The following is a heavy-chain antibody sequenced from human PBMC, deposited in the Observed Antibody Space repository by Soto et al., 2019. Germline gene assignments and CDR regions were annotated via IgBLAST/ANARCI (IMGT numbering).Heavy chain of an antibody. CDR2: INSDGSST. CDR3: ARRLGYCSGGSCYYYFDY. Sequence: GGSLRLSCXASGFTFSSYWMHWVRQAPGKGLVWVSRINSDGSSTSYADSVKGRFTISRDNAKNTLYLQMNSLRAEDTAVYYCARRLGYCSGGSCYYYFDYWGQGTLVTVSS. V-gene: IGHV3-74*01. J-gene: IGHJ4*02. D-gene: IGHD2-15*01. CDR1: GFTFSSYW.